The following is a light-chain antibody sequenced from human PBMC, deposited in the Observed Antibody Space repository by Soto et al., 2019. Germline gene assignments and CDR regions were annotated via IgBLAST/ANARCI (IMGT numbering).Light chain of an antibody. CDR2: AAS. J-gene: IGKJ4*01. Sequence: TQLTQTPSSVSAYVKDRVPNTCRASQDISSYLAWYQQRPVKAPKLLIYAASTLQSGVPSRFSGSGSGTDFALTISSLQPEDFATYYCQQLNSYPRTFGGGTKVDI. CDR3: QQLNSYPRT. V-gene: IGKV1-9*01. CDR1: QDISSY.